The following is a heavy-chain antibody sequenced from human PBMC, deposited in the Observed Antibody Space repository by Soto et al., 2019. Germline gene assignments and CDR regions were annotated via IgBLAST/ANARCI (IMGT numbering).Heavy chain of an antibody. V-gene: IGHV1-24*01. Sequence: ASVKVSCKVSGYTLTELSMHWVRQAPGKGLEWMGGFDPEDGETIYAQKFQGRVTMTEDTSTDTAYMELSSLRSEDTAVYYCATFKRYCSSTSCYLEYFQHWGQGTLVTVSS. CDR3: ATFKRYCSSTSCYLEYFQH. CDR1: GYTLTELS. D-gene: IGHD2-2*01. CDR2: FDPEDGET. J-gene: IGHJ1*01.